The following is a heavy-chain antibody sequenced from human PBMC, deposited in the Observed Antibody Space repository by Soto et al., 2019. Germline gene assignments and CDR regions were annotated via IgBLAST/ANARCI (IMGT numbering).Heavy chain of an antibody. CDR1: GFTFSAYD. J-gene: IGHJ5*02. Sequence: EVQLVESGGGLVQPGGSLRLSCAASGFTFSAYDMHWVRQPTGKGLEWVSAIGTQRDTYYPDSVKGRFTISRENAKSSLYLQMSSLGTGDTAVYYCARQASYWHGGGGWFDPWGQGTLVTVSS. CDR3: ARQASYWHGGGGWFDP. D-gene: IGHD2-8*02. V-gene: IGHV3-13*01. CDR2: IGTQRDT.